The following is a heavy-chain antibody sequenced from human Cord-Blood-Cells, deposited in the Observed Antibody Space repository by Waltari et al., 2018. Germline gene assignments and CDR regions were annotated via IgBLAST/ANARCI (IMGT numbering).Heavy chain of an antibody. J-gene: IGHJ4*02. Sequence: QVQLQQWGAGLLKPSETLSLPCAVYGGSFSGYYWSWIRQPPGKGREWSGEINHSGRPNYNPALKSRVTISVDTSKNQFALKLSSVTAADTAVYYCARFGLLSIAARPYYFDYWGQGTLVTVSS. CDR2: INHSGRP. D-gene: IGHD6-6*01. CDR3: ARFGLLSIAARPYYFDY. V-gene: IGHV4-34*01. CDR1: GGSFSGYY.